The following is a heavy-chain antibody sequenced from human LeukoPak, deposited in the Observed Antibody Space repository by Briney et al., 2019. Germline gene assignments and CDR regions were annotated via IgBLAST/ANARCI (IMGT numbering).Heavy chain of an antibody. Sequence: GGSVRVSCRASGSTFTSYNINWVRQAPGQGLEWMGWMNPNSVNTDYAQRFQGRVTFARTTSISTAYMGVGGLRPQAPAGYYGARGIRIVGVHYYYYYMDVWGKGTTVTVSS. CDR2: MNPNSVNT. CDR3: ARGIRIVGVHYYYYYMDV. J-gene: IGHJ6*03. V-gene: IGHV1-8*03. CDR1: GSTFTSYN. D-gene: IGHD1-26*01.